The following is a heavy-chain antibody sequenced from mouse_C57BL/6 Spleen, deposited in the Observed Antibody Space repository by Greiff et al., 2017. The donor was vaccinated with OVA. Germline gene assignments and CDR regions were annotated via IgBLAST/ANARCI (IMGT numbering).Heavy chain of an antibody. CDR2: IRNKANGYTT. CDR3: ASYRGFFDY. J-gene: IGHJ2*01. Sequence: EVQRVESGGGLVQPGGSLSLSCAASGFTFTDYYMSWVRQPPGKALEWLGFIRNKANGYTTEYSASVKGRFTISRDNSQSILYLQMNALRAEDSATYYCASYRGFFDYWGKGTTLTVSS. CDR1: GFTFTDYY. V-gene: IGHV7-3*01.